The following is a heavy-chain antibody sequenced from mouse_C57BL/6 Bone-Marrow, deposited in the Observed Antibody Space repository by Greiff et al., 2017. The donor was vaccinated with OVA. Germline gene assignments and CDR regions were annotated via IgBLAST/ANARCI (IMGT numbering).Heavy chain of an antibody. CDR3: ARHEDGYGTSHFDY. J-gene: IGHJ2*01. V-gene: IGHV1-82*01. CDR2: IYPGAGDT. Sequence: QVQLQQSGPELVKPGASVKISCKASGYAFSSSWMNWVKQRPGKGLEWIGRIYPGAGDTNYNGKFKGTATLTADKSSSTAYIQLSSLTSDDSAVYFGARHEDGYGTSHFDYWGQGTTLTVSA. CDR1: GYAFSSSW. D-gene: IGHD2-2*01.